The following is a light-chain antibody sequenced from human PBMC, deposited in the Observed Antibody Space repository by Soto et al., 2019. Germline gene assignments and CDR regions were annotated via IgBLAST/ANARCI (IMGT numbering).Light chain of an antibody. J-gene: IGLJ3*02. CDR3: SSNAGSNDLRV. V-gene: IGLV2-8*01. CDR1: SSDLGGYNY. CDR2: EVS. Sequence: QSALTQPPSASGPPGQSVTISCTGTSSDLGGYNYVSWYQQHPGKAPKLVIYEVSKRPSGVPDRFSGSKSGNTASLTVSGLQTEDEADYYCSSNAGSNDLRVFGGGTKVTVL.